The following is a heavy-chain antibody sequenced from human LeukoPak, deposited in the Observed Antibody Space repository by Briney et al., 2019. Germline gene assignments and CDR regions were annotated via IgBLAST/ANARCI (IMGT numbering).Heavy chain of an antibody. Sequence: GGSLRLSCAASGFTFSDYSMNWVRQAPGKGLEWISNMGGSGPGGGSGMYYADSVKGRFTISRADAKNSLYLQMNGLRAEDTAFYYCARDVNWGFDYWGQGALVTVSS. CDR2: MGGSGPGGGSGM. CDR3: ARDVNWGFDY. J-gene: IGHJ4*02. CDR1: GFTFSDYS. D-gene: IGHD7-27*01. V-gene: IGHV3-48*04.